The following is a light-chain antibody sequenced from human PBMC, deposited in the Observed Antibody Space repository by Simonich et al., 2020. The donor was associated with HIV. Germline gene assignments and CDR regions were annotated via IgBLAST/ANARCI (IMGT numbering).Light chain of an antibody. CDR1: QSVSSN. Sequence: EIVMTQSPATLSVSPGERATLSCRASQSVSSNLAWYQQKPGQAPRLLIYDASNRATGIPARFSGSGSGTEFTLTISSLQSEDFAVYYCQQYNNWPPWGTFGGGTKVEIK. CDR3: QQYNNWPPWGT. CDR2: DAS. V-gene: IGKV3D-15*01. J-gene: IGKJ4*01.